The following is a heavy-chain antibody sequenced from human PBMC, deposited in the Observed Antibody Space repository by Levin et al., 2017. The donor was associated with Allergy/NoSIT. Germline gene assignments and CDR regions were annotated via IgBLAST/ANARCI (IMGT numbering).Heavy chain of an antibody. CDR3: ARARATYCSGGSCLQDY. CDR2: MNPNSGNT. V-gene: IGHV1-8*01. CDR1: GYTFTSYD. J-gene: IGHJ4*02. Sequence: ASVKVSCKASGYTFTSYDINWVRQATGQGLEWMGWMNPNSGNTGYAQKFQGRVTMTRNTSISTAYMELSSLRSEDTAVYYCARARATYCSGGSCLQDYWGQGTLVTVSS. D-gene: IGHD2-15*01.